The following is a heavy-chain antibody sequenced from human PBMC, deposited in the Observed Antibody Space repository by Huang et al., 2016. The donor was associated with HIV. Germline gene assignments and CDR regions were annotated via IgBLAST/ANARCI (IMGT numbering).Heavy chain of an antibody. CDR3: ARRRTHFTFDY. J-gene: IGHJ4*02. CDR1: DCSLNSGKYY. Sequence: SGPGLVKPSETLSLTCNVSDCSLNSGKYYWGWIRQSPGKGLEWIGSIFYTGSAHYSPALGSRGTLFVDSAKSQLSVRLRSVTAADTAVYYCARRRTHFTFDYWGQGTLVTVSS. CDR2: IFYTGSA. V-gene: IGHV4-39*01.